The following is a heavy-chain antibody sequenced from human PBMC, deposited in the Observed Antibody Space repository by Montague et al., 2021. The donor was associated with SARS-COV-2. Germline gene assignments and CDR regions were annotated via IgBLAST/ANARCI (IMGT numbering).Heavy chain of an antibody. CDR2: IKQDGSEK. D-gene: IGHD3-10*01. CDR3: ARGPGLLWFGELLYRYYYGMDV. CDR1: GFTFSSYW. Sequence: SLRLSCAASGFTFSSYWMSWVRQAPGKGLEWVANIKQDGSEKYYVDSVKGRFTISRDNAKNSLYLQMNSLRAEDTAVYYCARGPGLLWFGELLYRYYYGMDVWGQGTTVTVSS. V-gene: IGHV3-7*01. J-gene: IGHJ6*02.